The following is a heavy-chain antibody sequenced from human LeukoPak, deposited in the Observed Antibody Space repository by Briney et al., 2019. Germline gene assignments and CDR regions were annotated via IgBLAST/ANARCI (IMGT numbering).Heavy chain of an antibody. D-gene: IGHD5-12*01. J-gene: IGHJ4*02. Sequence: SETLSLTCIVSGGSISGSSYYWGWIRQPPGKGLEWIGSIYYSGSTYYNPSLKSRVTISVDTSKNHFSLKLTSVTAADTAVYYCASGLRDDWGQGTLVTVSS. CDR2: IYYSGST. V-gene: IGHV4-39*02. CDR3: ASGLRDD. CDR1: GGSISGSSYY.